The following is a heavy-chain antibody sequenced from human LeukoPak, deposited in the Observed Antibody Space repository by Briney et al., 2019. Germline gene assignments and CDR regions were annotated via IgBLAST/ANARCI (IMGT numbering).Heavy chain of an antibody. J-gene: IGHJ6*02. Sequence: GGPLRLSCAASGFTFSVYAMSWVRKAPGKGLEWVSAISGSGGSTYYADSVKGRFTISRDNSKNTLYLQMNSLRAEDTAVYYCARDATYYYGSGRYGMDVWGQGTTVTVS. CDR1: GFTFSVYA. D-gene: IGHD3-10*01. CDR2: ISGSGGST. CDR3: ARDATYYYGSGRYGMDV. V-gene: IGHV3-23*01.